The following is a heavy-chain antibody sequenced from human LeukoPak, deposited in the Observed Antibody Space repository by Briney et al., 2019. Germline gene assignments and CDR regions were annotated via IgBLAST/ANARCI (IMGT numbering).Heavy chain of an antibody. CDR2: IYYSGST. V-gene: IGHV4-59*01. J-gene: IGHJ6*03. CDR3: ARDGPLTMFGGGYMVA. Sequence: PSETLSLTCTVSGGSISSYYWSWIRQPPGKGLEWIGYIYYSGSTNYNPSLKSRVTISVDTSKNQFSLKPSSVTAADTAVYYCARDGPLTMFGGGYMVAWGRGTTVTVSS. D-gene: IGHD3-3*01. CDR1: GGSISSYY.